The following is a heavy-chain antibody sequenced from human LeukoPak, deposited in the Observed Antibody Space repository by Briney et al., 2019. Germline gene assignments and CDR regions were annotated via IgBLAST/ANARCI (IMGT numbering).Heavy chain of an antibody. CDR3: AKDRVGAFDI. CDR1: GFTFSSYA. J-gene: IGHJ3*02. CDR2: ISWNSGSI. V-gene: IGHV3-9*01. Sequence: GRSLRLSCAASGFTFSSYAMHWVRQAPGKGLEWVSGISWNSGSIGYADSVKGRFTISRDNAKNSLYLQMNSLRAEDTALYYCAKDRVGAFDIWGQGTMVTVSS.